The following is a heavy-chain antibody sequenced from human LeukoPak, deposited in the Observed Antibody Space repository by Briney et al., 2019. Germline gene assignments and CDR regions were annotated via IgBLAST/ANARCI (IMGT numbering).Heavy chain of an antibody. J-gene: IGHJ4*02. CDR2: ISAYNGDT. D-gene: IGHD2-2*02. V-gene: IGHV1-18*01. CDR3: ARDCFGSTNCYTDY. Sequence: ASVKVSCKASGYTFTSYGISWVRQAPGQGLEWMGWISAYNGDTDYVQKLQGRVTMTTDTSTSTAYMELRSLRSDGTAVYYCARDCFGSTNCYTDYWGQGTLVTVSS. CDR1: GYTFTSYG.